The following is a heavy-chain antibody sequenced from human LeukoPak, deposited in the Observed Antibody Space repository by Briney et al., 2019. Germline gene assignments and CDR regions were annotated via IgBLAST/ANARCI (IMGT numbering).Heavy chain of an antibody. Sequence: PGGSLRLSCAASGFTFSSYAMSWVRQAPGKGLEWVSAISGSGGSTYYADSVKGRFTISRDNSKNTRYLQMNSLRAEGTAVYYCAKDHLFGVSAFDYWGQGTLVTVSS. J-gene: IGHJ4*02. CDR1: GFTFSSYA. CDR2: ISGSGGST. V-gene: IGHV3-23*01. D-gene: IGHD3-3*01. CDR3: AKDHLFGVSAFDY.